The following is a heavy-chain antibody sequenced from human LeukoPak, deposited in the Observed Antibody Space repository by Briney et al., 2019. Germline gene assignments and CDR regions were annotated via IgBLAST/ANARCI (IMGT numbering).Heavy chain of an antibody. CDR3: ARGSSIVVVPAAPNWFDP. D-gene: IGHD2-2*01. CDR2: INPNSGGT. J-gene: IGHJ5*02. Sequence: GASVKVSCKASGYTFTGYYMHWVRQAPGQGLEWMGWINPNSGGTNYAQKFQGRVTMTRDTSISTAYMELSRLRSDDTAVYYCARGSSIVVVPAAPNWFDPWGQGTLVTVSS. V-gene: IGHV1-2*02. CDR1: GYTFTGYY.